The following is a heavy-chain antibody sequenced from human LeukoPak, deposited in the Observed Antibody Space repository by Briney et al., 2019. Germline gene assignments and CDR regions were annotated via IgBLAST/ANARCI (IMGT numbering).Heavy chain of an antibody. CDR2: IYPGDSDT. J-gene: IGHJ4*02. D-gene: IGHD6-25*01. Sequence: GESLKISCKSSGYTFTKHWIAWVRQMPGKGLEWMGTIYPGDSDTTYNPSFEGQVTMSADKSISTAYLQWSSLKASDTAMYYCARHVSGYDPPPLWGQGTLVTVSS. CDR1: GYTFTKHW. V-gene: IGHV5-51*01. CDR3: ARHVSGYDPPPL.